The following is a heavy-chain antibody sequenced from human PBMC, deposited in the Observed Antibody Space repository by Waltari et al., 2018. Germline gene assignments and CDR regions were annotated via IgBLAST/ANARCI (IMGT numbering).Heavy chain of an antibody. CDR1: GFTFSSYD. D-gene: IGHD6-13*01. V-gene: IGHV3-13*01. CDR2: IGTAGDT. CDR3: ARGRSLSSSWYYYYYYGMDV. Sequence: EVQLVESGGGLVQPGGSLRLSCAASGFTFSSYDTHWVRQATGKGLEWVSAIGTAGDTYYPGSVKGRFTISRENAKNSLYLQMNSLRAGDTAVYYCARGRSLSSSWYYYYYYGMDVWGQGTTVTVSS. J-gene: IGHJ6*02.